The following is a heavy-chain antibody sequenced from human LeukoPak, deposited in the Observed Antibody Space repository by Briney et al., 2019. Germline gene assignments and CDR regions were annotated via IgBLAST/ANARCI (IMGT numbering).Heavy chain of an antibody. V-gene: IGHV4/OR15-8*02. CDR3: ARGGLTFGGD. CDR2: ISHSGNT. J-gene: IGHJ4*02. Sequence: SETLSLTCAVSGGSISSSNWWSWVRQPPGKGLEWIGEISHSGNTNYNPSLKSRVTISMDKSKNQFSLELSSVTAADTAVYYCARGGLTFGGDWGQGTLVTVSS. CDR1: GGSISSSNW. D-gene: IGHD3-10*01.